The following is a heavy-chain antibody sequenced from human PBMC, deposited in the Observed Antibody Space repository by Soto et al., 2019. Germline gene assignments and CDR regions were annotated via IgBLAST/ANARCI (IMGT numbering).Heavy chain of an antibody. Sequence: GESLKISCKGFGYTFNAYWIGWVRQMPGKGLEWMGVIFPGDFDTRYSPSFEGQVTISADKSSSTAYLQWNNLKASDSAMYYCARMEYLVKAVNAPTGPLDTWGQGTPVTVSS. D-gene: IGHD1-1*01. V-gene: IGHV5-51*01. CDR1: GYTFNAYW. CDR2: IFPGDFDT. CDR3: ARMEYLVKAVNAPTGPLDT. J-gene: IGHJ5*02.